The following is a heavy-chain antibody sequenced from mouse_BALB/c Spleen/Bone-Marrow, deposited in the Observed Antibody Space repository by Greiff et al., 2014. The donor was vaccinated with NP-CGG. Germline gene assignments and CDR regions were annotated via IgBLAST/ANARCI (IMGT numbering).Heavy chain of an antibody. CDR1: GFSFTTYG. CDR3: ARITSATGAIDY. D-gene: IGHD1-2*01. Sequence: VKLQESGPGLVAPSQSLSITCTVSGFSFTTYGVHWVRQPPGKGLEWLGVLWADGSTNYYSCLLSRLSITKDNSKSQVFLKMNSLQTDDTAMYHCARITSATGAIDYWGQGTSVTVSS. V-gene: IGHV2-9*02. CDR2: LWADGST. J-gene: IGHJ4*01.